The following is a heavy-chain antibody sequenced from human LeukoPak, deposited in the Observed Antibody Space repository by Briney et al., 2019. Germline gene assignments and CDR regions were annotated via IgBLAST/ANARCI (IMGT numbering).Heavy chain of an antibody. V-gene: IGHV1-46*01. CDR1: GYTFTSYY. Sequence: ASVKVSCKASGYTFTSYYMHWVRQAPGQGLEWMGIINPSGGSTSYAQKFQGRVTMTRDMSTSTVYMELSSLRSEDTAVYYCARDAKDIVVVPAAIYYYYYMDVWGKGTTVTISS. D-gene: IGHD2-2*02. CDR3: ARDAKDIVVVPAAIYYYYYMDV. CDR2: INPSGGST. J-gene: IGHJ6*03.